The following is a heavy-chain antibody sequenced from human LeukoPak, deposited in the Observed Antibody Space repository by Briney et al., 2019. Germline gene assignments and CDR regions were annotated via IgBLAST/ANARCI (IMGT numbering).Heavy chain of an antibody. CDR1: DFTFNTYW. V-gene: IGHV3-7*01. CDR2: IRQDGSEK. Sequence: GGSLRLSCVASDFTFNTYWMSWVRQAPGKGLEWVANIRQDGSEKYYVDSVKGRFTISRDNAKNSLYLQMNSLRVEDTAVYYCARDKMQQSTEGSNFDHWGQGTLVTVSS. J-gene: IGHJ4*02. CDR3: ARDKMQQSTEGSNFDH. D-gene: IGHD6-13*01.